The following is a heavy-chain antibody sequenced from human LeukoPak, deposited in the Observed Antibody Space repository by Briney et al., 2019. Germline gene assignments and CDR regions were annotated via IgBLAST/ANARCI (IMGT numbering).Heavy chain of an antibody. D-gene: IGHD3-10*01. Sequence: GGPLRLSGAASGFPFSSYAMHWVPQAPGKGLEGVAVISYDGSNKYYADSVEGRFTISRDNSKNTLYLQMNSLRAEDTAVYYCARDSGGSGVQDYWGQGTLVTVSS. CDR3: ARDSGGSGVQDY. J-gene: IGHJ4*02. CDR1: GFPFSSYA. V-gene: IGHV3-30*04. CDR2: ISYDGSNK.